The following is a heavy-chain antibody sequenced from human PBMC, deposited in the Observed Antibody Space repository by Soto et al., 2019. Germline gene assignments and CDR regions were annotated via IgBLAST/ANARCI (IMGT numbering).Heavy chain of an antibody. CDR2: IDWDDDK. CDR1: GFSLSTSGMC. V-gene: IGHV2-70*01. D-gene: IGHD6-19*01. CDR3: ARISVAGEFYYGMDV. Sequence: SGPTLGNPTQTLTLTCTFSGFSLSTSGMCVSWIRQPPGKALEWLALIDWDDDKYYSTSLKTRLTISKDTSKNQVVLTMTNMDPVDTATYYCARISVAGEFYYGMDVWGQGTTVTVSS. J-gene: IGHJ6*02.